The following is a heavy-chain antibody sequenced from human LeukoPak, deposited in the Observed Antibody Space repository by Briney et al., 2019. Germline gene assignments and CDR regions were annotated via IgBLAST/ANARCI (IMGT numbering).Heavy chain of an antibody. CDR3: ARAPQYYDSSGYYYYYMDV. CDR1: GGSISTYY. D-gene: IGHD3-22*01. V-gene: IGHV4-59*01. Sequence: SETLSLTCTVSGGSISTYYWSWIRQPPGKGLEWIGYIYYSGSTNYNPSLKSRVTLSVDTSKNQLSLNLSSVTAADTAVYYCARAPQYYDSSGYYYYYMDVWGKGTTVTVSS. CDR2: IYYSGST. J-gene: IGHJ6*03.